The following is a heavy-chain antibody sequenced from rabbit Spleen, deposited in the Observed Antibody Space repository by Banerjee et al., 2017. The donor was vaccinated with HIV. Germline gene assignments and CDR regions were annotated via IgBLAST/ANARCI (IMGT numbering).Heavy chain of an antibody. CDR3: ARDLTGVIGWNFGW. V-gene: IGHV1S45*01. CDR1: GFSFSDRDV. Sequence: QEQLVESGGGLVQPEGSLTLTCKASGFSFSDRDVMWWVRQAPGKGLEWIACINASTGKPFYATWASGRFTISRTSSTTVTLRMTSLTAADRATYFCARDLTGVIGWNFGWWGQGTLVTVS. J-gene: IGHJ3*01. D-gene: IGHD4-1*01. CDR2: INASTGKP.